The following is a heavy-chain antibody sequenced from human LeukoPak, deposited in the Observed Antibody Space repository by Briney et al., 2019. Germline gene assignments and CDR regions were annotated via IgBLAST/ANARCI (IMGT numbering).Heavy chain of an antibody. CDR2: IYYSGST. CDR1: GGSISSYY. D-gene: IGHD3-22*01. V-gene: IGHV4-59*01. Sequence: PSETLSLTCTVSGGSISSYYWSWIRQPPGKGLEWIGYIYYSGSTNYNPSLKRRVTISVDTSKNQYSLKLSSVTAADTAVYYCARDRGRYYDSSGYRFDYWGQGTLVTVSS. CDR3: ARDRGRYYDSSGYRFDY. J-gene: IGHJ4*02.